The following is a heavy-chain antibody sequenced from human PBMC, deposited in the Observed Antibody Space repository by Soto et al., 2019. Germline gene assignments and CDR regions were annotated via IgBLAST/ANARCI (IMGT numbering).Heavy chain of an antibody. CDR3: AKRRGAGGHFDY. Sequence: DVQLLESGGGLVQPEGSLRLSCAASGFTFSSYAMGWVRQGPGKGLEWVAVVSIGGSTHYADSVRGRFTISRDNSKNMLSLQINSLTAEDTAVYFCAKRRGAGGHFDYWGQGALVTVSS. V-gene: IGHV3-23*01. CDR2: VSIGGST. CDR1: GFTFSSYA. J-gene: IGHJ4*02. D-gene: IGHD2-15*01.